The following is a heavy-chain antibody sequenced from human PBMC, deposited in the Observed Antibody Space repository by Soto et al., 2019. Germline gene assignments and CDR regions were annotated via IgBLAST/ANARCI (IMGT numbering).Heavy chain of an antibody. D-gene: IGHD4-17*01. Sequence: QVQLVESGGGVVQPGRSLRLSCATSGFTFSRYGMHWVRQAPGKGLEWVTLIWYDGSYKNYADSVKGRFTISRDNSKNTRHLQMNSRRAEDTAVYYCARDLNDYGELGLDSWGQGTLVSVSS. J-gene: IGHJ5*01. CDR2: IWYDGSYK. CDR3: ARDLNDYGELGLDS. V-gene: IGHV3-33*01. CDR1: GFTFSRYG.